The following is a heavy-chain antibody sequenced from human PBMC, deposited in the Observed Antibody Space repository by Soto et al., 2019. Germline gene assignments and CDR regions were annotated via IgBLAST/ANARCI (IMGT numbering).Heavy chain of an antibody. CDR2: IYWDDDK. J-gene: IGHJ4*02. Sequence: QITVKESGLTLVKPTETLTLTCTFSGFSLSSIGMGVGWIRQPPGKALEWLTLIYWDDDKRYSPSLSSRLTITKDPSKNQVDLTMTNMDPVDTATYYCARLTRGVYDLDRRWEKFDYWGQGALVTVS. CDR3: ARLTRGVYDLDRRWEKFDY. CDR1: GFSLSSIGMG. D-gene: IGHD5-12*01. V-gene: IGHV2-5*02.